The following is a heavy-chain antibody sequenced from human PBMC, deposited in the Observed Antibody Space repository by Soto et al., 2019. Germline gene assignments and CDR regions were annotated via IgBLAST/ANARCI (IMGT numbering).Heavy chain of an antibody. V-gene: IGHV4-34*01. CDR2: MNHSGST. Sequence: TSETLSLTCAVYGGSFSGYYWSWIRQPPGKGPEWIGEMNHSGSTNYNPSLKSRVTISVDTSKNQFSLKLSSVTAADTAVYYCARGRNWNYPKNGYYYYMDVWGKGTTVTVSS. D-gene: IGHD1-7*01. J-gene: IGHJ6*03. CDR1: GGSFSGYY. CDR3: ARGRNWNYPKNGYYYYMDV.